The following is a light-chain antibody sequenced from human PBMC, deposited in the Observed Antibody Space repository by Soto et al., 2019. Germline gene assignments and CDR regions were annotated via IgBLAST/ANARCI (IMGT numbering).Light chain of an antibody. Sequence: QSVLAQPASVSGSPGQPITISRTGTSSDVGGYDYVSWYQLLPGKAPKLMVFEVSNRPSGVSYRFSGSESSNTASLTISGLQAEDEADYYCSSYISNITYVFGTGTKVTVL. CDR1: SSDVGGYDY. CDR2: EVS. CDR3: SSYISNITYV. J-gene: IGLJ1*01. V-gene: IGLV2-14*01.